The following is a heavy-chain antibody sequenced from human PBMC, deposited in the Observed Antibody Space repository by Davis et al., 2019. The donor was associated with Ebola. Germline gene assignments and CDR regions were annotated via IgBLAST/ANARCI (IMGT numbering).Heavy chain of an antibody. Sequence: PSETLSLTCTVSGDSISSQYWSWIRQPPGKGLEWIGYIHFSGSTNYNPSLKSRVTISFDASKNQFSLQLASVTAADTAVYYCARRVRTRLQSSGDYSWLDPWGQGNLVTVST. D-gene: IGHD3-10*01. J-gene: IGHJ5*02. CDR3: ARRVRTRLQSSGDYSWLDP. CDR2: IHFSGST. CDR1: GDSISSQY. V-gene: IGHV4-4*09.